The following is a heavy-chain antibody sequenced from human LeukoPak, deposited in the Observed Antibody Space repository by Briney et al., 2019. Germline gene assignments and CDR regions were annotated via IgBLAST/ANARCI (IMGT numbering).Heavy chain of an antibody. Sequence: SETLSLTCTVSGGSISSYSWSWIRQPAGKGPEWIGRFYISGSTHCSPPLKSRVTVSLDKSRNQFSLKMSSVTAADTAVYYCARDRTGWFDPWGQGILVTVSS. V-gene: IGHV4-4*07. CDR2: FYISGST. CDR3: ARDRTGWFDP. CDR1: GGSISSYS. J-gene: IGHJ5*02.